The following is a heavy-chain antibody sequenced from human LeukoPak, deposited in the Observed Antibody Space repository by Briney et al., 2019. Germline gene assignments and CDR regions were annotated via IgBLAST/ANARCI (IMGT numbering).Heavy chain of an antibody. D-gene: IGHD3-9*01. J-gene: IGHJ5*02. CDR3: ARKENILTGYYDH. CDR1: GFTFSSYW. V-gene: IGHV3-74*01. Sequence: PGGSLRLSCAASGFTFSSYWMHWVRQAPGKGLVWVSRINSDGSSTKYAGSVKGRFTISRDNAKNTLYVQMNNLRAEDTAVYYCARKENILTGYYDHWGQGTLVTVSS. CDR2: INSDGSST.